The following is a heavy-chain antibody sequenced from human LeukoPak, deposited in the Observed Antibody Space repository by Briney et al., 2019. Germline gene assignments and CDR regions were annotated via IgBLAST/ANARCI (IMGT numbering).Heavy chain of an antibody. J-gene: IGHJ4*02. CDR3: ARLSRGMAPNPWVDY. D-gene: IGHD5-12*01. Sequence: SETLSLTCTVSGASISSSSYYSGWLRQPPGKGLEWIGSIYYSGSTYYNPSLKSRVTISVDTSKNQFSLKLSSVTAADTAVYYCARLSRGMAPNPWVDYWGQGTLVTVSS. CDR1: GASISSSSYY. CDR2: IYYSGST. V-gene: IGHV4-39*01.